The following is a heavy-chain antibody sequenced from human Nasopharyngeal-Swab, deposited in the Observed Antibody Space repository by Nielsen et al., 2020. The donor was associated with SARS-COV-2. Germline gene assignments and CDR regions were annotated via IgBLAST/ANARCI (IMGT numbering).Heavy chain of an antibody. Sequence: GGSLRLSCAASGFTFSSYAMSWVRQAPGKGLEWVSVIYSGGSTYYADSVKGRFTISRDNSKNTLYLQMNSLRAEDTAVYYCARVGSGFYGMDVWGQGTTVTVSS. CDR1: GFTFSSYA. J-gene: IGHJ6*02. CDR3: ARVGSGFYGMDV. V-gene: IGHV3-53*05. CDR2: IYSGGST. D-gene: IGHD3-10*01.